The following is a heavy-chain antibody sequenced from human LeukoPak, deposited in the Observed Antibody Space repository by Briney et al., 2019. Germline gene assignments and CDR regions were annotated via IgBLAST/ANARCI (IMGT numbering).Heavy chain of an antibody. D-gene: IGHD6-19*01. V-gene: IGHV3-21*01. CDR3: AAPIAVAGYDAFDI. CDR1: GFTFSSYS. Sequence: GGSLRLSCAASGFTFSSYSMNWVRQAPGKGLEWVSSISSSSSYIYYADSVKGRFTISRDNAKNSLYLQMNSLRAEDTAVYYCAAPIAVAGYDAFDIWGQGTMVTVSS. CDR2: ISSSSSYI. J-gene: IGHJ3*02.